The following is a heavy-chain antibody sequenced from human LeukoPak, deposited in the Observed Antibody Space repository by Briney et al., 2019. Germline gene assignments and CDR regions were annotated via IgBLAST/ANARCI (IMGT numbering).Heavy chain of an antibody. CDR1: GYSFTSYW. CDR3: ARHPSKAALLDS. Sequence: GESLKISCKGSGYSFTSYWLAWVRQMPGKGLEWMGIIYPGDSDIKYSPSFQGQVTISTDRSISTAYLQWSSLKASDTATYYCARHPSKAALLDSWGQGTLVTVSS. D-gene: IGHD6-6*01. V-gene: IGHV5-51*01. J-gene: IGHJ4*02. CDR2: IYPGDSDI.